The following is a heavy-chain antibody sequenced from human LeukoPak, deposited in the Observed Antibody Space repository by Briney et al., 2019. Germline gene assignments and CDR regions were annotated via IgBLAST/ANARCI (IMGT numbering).Heavy chain of an antibody. CDR1: GYTFTSYG. CDR3: AREPLAAGAPPFDY. V-gene: IGHV1-69*10. Sequence: SVKVSCKASGYTFTSYGICWVRQAPGQGLEWMGRIIPILGIAHYAQNLQGRVTMTADKSTSPAYMELSTLISDDTAVYYCAREPLAAGAPPFDYWGQGTLVPVSS. J-gene: IGHJ4*02. D-gene: IGHD1-26*01. CDR2: IIPILGIA.